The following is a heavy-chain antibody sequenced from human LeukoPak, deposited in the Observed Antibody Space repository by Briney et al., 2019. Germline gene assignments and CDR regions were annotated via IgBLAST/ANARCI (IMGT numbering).Heavy chain of an antibody. D-gene: IGHD4-23*01. V-gene: IGHV4-59*01. CDR3: ARSVVTLYWYFDL. CDR1: GGSISSYY. J-gene: IGHJ2*01. CDR2: ISYSGST. Sequence: PSETLSLTCTVSGGSISSYYWSWIRQPPGKGLEWIGYISYSGSTNFNPSLKSRVTISVDTSKNQFSLKLSSVTAADTAVYYCARSVVTLYWYFDLWGRGTLVTVSS.